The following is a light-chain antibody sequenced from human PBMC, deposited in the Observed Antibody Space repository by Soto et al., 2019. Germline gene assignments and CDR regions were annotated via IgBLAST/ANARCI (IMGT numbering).Light chain of an antibody. Sequence: QSVLTQPASVSGSPGQSITISCTGTSSDVGGYNHVAWYQQYPGKAPKLIIFEVSDRPSGISNRFSGSKSANTASLSISGLQAEDEADYYCSSYKRGATLVFGGVTKLTVL. V-gene: IGLV2-14*01. CDR2: EVS. CDR3: SSYKRGATLV. J-gene: IGLJ2*01. CDR1: SSDVGGYNH.